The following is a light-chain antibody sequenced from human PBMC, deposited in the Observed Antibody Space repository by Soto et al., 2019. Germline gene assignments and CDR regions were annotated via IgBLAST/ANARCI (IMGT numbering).Light chain of an antibody. V-gene: IGKV1-6*01. CDR1: QGIRND. Sequence: AIQMTQSPSSLSASVGERVTITCRASQGIRNDLGWYQQKPGKAPKLLIYAASSLQSGVPSRFSGSGSGTDFTLTITSLQPEDFATYYCLQDYNYPRTFGQGTKVEIK. CDR2: AAS. J-gene: IGKJ1*01. CDR3: LQDYNYPRT.